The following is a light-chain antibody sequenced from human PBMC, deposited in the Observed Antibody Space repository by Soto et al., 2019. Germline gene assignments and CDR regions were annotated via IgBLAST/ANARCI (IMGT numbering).Light chain of an antibody. CDR2: AAS. CDR3: QQSYNHPVT. J-gene: IGKJ5*01. Sequence: DIQMTQSPSTLSASVGDRVSITCRASQSINTRLNWYQQKPGEAPKLLIYAASTLHIGVPSRFSGSGSGTDFTLTISSLQPEDFATYYCQQSYNHPVTFGQGTRLDMK. CDR1: QSINTR. V-gene: IGKV1-39*01.